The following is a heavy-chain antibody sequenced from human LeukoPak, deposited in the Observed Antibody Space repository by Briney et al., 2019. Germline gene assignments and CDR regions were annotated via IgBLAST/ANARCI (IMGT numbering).Heavy chain of an antibody. D-gene: IGHD3-10*01. Sequence: GGSLRLSCAASGFTFSRYWMHWVRQAPGEGLVWVSRIDEHGTTIDYADSVRDRFTISRDNAKNTLYLHMNSLRAEDAAMYYCARDVGGAGSHWGQGSLVTVSS. J-gene: IGHJ4*02. CDR1: GFTFSRYW. CDR3: ARDVGGAGSH. V-gene: IGHV3-74*01. CDR2: IDEHGTTI.